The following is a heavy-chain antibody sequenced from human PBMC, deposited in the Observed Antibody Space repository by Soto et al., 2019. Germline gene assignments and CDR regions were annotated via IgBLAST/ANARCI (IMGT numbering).Heavy chain of an antibody. D-gene: IGHD6-6*01. V-gene: IGHV3-21*01. CDR2: ISSSSSYI. Sequence: EVQLVESGGGLVKPGGSLRLSCAASGFTFSSYSLNWFRQSPGKGLEWVSSISSSSSYIYYEDSVRGRFTIFRDNAKKQLSLQMNRLRADDTAGYYCARDQGNSYDYWGQGTLVTVSS. J-gene: IGHJ4*02. CDR1: GFTFSSYS. CDR3: ARDQGNSYDY.